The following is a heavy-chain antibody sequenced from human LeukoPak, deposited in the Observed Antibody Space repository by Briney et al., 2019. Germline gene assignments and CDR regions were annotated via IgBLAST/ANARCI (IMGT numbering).Heavy chain of an antibody. CDR2: INPNTGGT. CDR3: ATDERGTVGTEFRD. Sequence: ASVKVSCKASGYTFSGYFMHWVRQAPGQGLEWMGWINPNTGGTSYVQKFQGRVTMTRDTSISTAYMELSRPRSDDTAVYYCATDERGTVGTEFRDWGQGTLVTVSS. D-gene: IGHD2-8*02. CDR1: GYTFSGYF. V-gene: IGHV1-2*02. J-gene: IGHJ4*02.